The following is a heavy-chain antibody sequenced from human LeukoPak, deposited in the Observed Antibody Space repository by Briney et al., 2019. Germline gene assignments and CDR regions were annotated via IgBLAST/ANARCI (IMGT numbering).Heavy chain of an antibody. CDR3: ARRTSGAFAI. CDR1: GFTVSTNC. J-gene: IGHJ3*02. CDR2: ISSSSSYI. V-gene: IGHV3-21*01. Sequence: GSLRLSCAASGFTVSTNCMTWVRQAPGKGLEWVSSISSSSSYIYYADSVKGRFTISRDNAKNSLYLQMNSLRAEDTAVYYCARRTSGAFAIWGQGTKVTVSS.